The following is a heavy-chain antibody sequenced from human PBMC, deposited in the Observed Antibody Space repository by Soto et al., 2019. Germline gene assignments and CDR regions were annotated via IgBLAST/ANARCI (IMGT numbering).Heavy chain of an antibody. CDR1: GVSFSGYY. CDR3: ARGAPYYDFCSGLVLSGIDV. D-gene: IGHD3-3*01. V-gene: IGHV4-34*01. CDR2: INHSGST. J-gene: IGHJ6*02. Sequence: PSETLSLTCAVYGVSFSGYYWSWIRQPPGKGLEWIGEINHSGSTNYNPSLKSRVTISVDTSKNQFSLKLSSVTAADTSVYYCARGAPYYDFCSGLVLSGIDVWGQGPNVTVYS.